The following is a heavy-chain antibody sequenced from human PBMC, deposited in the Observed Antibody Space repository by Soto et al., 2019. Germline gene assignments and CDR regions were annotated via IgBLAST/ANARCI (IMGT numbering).Heavy chain of an antibody. D-gene: IGHD3-10*01. CDR2: INHSGST. J-gene: IGHJ6*03. CDR1: GGSFSGYY. V-gene: IGHV4-34*01. Sequence: SETLSLTCAVYGGSFSGYYWSWIRQPPGKGLEWIGEINHSGSTNYNPSLKSRVTISVDTSKNQFSLKLSSVTAADTAVYYCARESMVRGVLPYYYYYYMDVWGKGTTVTVSS. CDR3: ARESMVRGVLPYYYYYYMDV.